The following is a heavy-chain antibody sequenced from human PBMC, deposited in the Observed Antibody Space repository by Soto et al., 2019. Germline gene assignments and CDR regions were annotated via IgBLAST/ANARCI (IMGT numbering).Heavy chain of an antibody. CDR3: ARKDSGYADDMDV. Sequence: QVQLQESGPGLVKPSQTLSLTCTVSGGSISSGGYYWSWIRQHPGKGLEWIGYIYYSGITYYNPSLKSRVTMSVDTSENQFSLRLSSVTAADTAVYYCARKDSGYADDMDVWGKGTTVTVSS. D-gene: IGHD5-12*01. CDR1: GGSISSGGYY. CDR2: IYYSGIT. J-gene: IGHJ6*03. V-gene: IGHV4-31*03.